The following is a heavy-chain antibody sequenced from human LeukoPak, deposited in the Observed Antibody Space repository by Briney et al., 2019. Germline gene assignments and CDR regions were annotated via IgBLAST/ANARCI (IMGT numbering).Heavy chain of an antibody. CDR2: ISSSGSTI. CDR3: AREPDIVATFGY. J-gene: IGHJ4*02. CDR1: GFTFSSYA. D-gene: IGHD5-12*01. Sequence: PGGSLRLSCAASGFTFSSYAMSWVRQAPGKGLEWVSYISSSGSTIYYADSVKGRFTISRDNAKNSLYLQMNSLRAEDTAVYYCAREPDIVATFGYWGQGTLVTVSS. V-gene: IGHV3-48*03.